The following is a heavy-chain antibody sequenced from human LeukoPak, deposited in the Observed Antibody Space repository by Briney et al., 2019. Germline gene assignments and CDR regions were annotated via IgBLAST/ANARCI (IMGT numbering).Heavy chain of an antibody. CDR3: ARSQNYDILTGYWDEYFDY. CDR2: IIPILGIA. D-gene: IGHD3-9*01. V-gene: IGHV1-69*04. J-gene: IGHJ4*02. Sequence: ASVKVSCKASGGTFSSYAISWVRQAPGQGLEWMGRIIPILGIANYAQKFQGRVTITADKSTSTAYMELSSLRSEDTAVYYCARSQNYDILTGYWDEYFDYWGQGTLVTVSS. CDR1: GGTFSSYA.